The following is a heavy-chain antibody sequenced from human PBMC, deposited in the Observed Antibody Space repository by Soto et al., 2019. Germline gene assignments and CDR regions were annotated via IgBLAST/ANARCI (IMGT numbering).Heavy chain of an antibody. CDR2: IYYNGST. CDR3: ARQGPDYDILTGYYTPSYYFDY. Sequence: PSETLSLTCTVSGGSISSSSYYWCWIRQPPGKGLEWIGSIYYNGSTYYNPSLKSRVTISVDTSKNQFSLKLSSVTAADTAVYYCARQGPDYDILTGYYTPSYYFDYWGQGTLVTVSS. CDR1: GGSISSSSYY. J-gene: IGHJ4*02. V-gene: IGHV4-39*01. D-gene: IGHD3-9*01.